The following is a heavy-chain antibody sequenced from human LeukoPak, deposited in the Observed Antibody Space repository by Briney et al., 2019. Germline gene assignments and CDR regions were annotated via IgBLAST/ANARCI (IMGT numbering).Heavy chain of an antibody. CDR1: GYTFTSYG. CDR2: ISAYNGNT. J-gene: IGHJ4*02. V-gene: IGHV1-18*01. CDR3: ARDSSTIRTPGTFDY. Sequence: ASVKVSCTASGYTFTSYGISWVRQAPGQGLEWMGWISAYNGNTNYAQKLQGRVTMTTDTSTSTAYMELSSLRSEDTAVYYCARDSSTIRTPGTFDYWGQGTLVTVSS. D-gene: IGHD5-12*01.